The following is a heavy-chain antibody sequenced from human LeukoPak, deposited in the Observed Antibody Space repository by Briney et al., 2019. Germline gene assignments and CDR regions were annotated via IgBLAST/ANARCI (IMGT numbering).Heavy chain of an antibody. CDR2: IQYDGSNK. D-gene: IGHD3-16*01. V-gene: IGHV3-30*02. Sequence: GGSLRLSCAASGFTFSSYGMHWVRQAPGKGLEWVTFIQYDGSNKYYADSVKGRFTISRDNSKNTVYLQMNSLRTEDTAVYYCARVVWGQLTYFFDYWGQGTLVTVSS. J-gene: IGHJ4*02. CDR3: ARVVWGQLTYFFDY. CDR1: GFTFSSYG.